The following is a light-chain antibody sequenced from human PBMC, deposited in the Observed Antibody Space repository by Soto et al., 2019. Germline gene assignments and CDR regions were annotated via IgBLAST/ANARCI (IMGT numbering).Light chain of an antibody. J-gene: IGKJ1*01. Sequence: EIVVTQSPATLSVSPGERATLSCRASQSVSNTLAWYQFKPGRPPRLLIYGASARATGIPARFSGSGSGTEFTLTISSLQSEDCAVYYCQYYNNWPHQTFGQGTKVEIK. CDR3: QYYNNWPHQT. CDR1: QSVSNT. CDR2: GAS. V-gene: IGKV3-15*01.